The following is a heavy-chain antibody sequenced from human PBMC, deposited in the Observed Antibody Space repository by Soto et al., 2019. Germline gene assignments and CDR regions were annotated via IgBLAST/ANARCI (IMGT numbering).Heavy chain of an antibody. D-gene: IGHD3-3*01. CDR2: IIPIRGRA. CDR3: ASSYGVVTPFYYYYYYMDV. Sequence: GASVKVSCKASGYTFTSYYMHWVRQAPGQGLEWMGRIIPIRGRANYAQKFQGRVTITADKSTSTAYMELSSLRSEDTAVYYCASSYGVVTPFYYYYYYMDVWGKGTTVTVSS. J-gene: IGHJ6*03. CDR1: GYTFTSYY. V-gene: IGHV1-69*02.